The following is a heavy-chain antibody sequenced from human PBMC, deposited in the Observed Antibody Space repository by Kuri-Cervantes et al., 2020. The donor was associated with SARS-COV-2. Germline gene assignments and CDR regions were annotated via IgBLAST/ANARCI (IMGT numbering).Heavy chain of an antibody. CDR2: ISAYNGNT. D-gene: IGHD1-26*01. J-gene: IGHJ4*02. V-gene: IGHV1-18*01. CDR1: GYTFTSYG. Sequence: ASVKVSCKASGYTFTSYGISWVRQAPGQGLEWMGWISAYNGNTNYAQKLQGRVTMTTDTSTSTAYMELSSLRSEDTAVYYCATAPAYSGRALLAYWGQGTLVTVSS. CDR3: ATAPAYSGRALLAY.